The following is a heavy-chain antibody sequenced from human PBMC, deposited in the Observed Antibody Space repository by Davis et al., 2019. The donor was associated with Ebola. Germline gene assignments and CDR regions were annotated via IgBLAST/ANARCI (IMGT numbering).Heavy chain of an antibody. D-gene: IGHD5-12*01. J-gene: IGHJ4*02. CDR2: IYPGDSDT. V-gene: IGHV5-51*01. Sequence: GESLKISCKASGYTFTRYWIGWVRQMPGKGLEWVGLIYPGDSDTRYSPSFQGQVTISVDKSTNTAYLQWDSLKASDTATYYCARRRVIHDVATNDYFDYWGQGTLVTVSS. CDR3: ARRRVIHDVATNDYFDY. CDR1: GYTFTRYW.